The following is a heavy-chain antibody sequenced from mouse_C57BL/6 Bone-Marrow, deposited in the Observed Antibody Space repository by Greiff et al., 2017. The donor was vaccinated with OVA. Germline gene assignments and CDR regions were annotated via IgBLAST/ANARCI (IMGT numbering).Heavy chain of an antibody. CDR3: TAYTAWCSY. CDR2: LDPATGGP. D-gene: IGHD2-10*01. Sequence: VQLQQSGAELVRPGASVTLSCKASGYTFTDYEMHWVKQTPVPGLAWIGALDPATGGPAYNQKFKGKAILTADKSSSTAYMELRSLTSEDSAVYYCTAYTAWCSYWGQGTLGTVSA. V-gene: IGHV1-15*01. J-gene: IGHJ3*01. CDR1: GYTFTDYE.